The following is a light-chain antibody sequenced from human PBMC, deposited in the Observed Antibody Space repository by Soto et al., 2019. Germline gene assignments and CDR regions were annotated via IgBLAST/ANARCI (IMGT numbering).Light chain of an antibody. CDR1: SSDIGGYNH. CDR2: EVS. Sequence: QSVLTQPASVSGSPGRSITISCTGTSSDIGGYNHVSWYQQHPGKAPKLMIYEVSNRPSGVSNRSSGSKSGNTASLTISGLQAEDEADYYCSSYTSSTFYVFGTGTKLTVL. V-gene: IGLV2-14*01. J-gene: IGLJ1*01. CDR3: SSYTSSTFYV.